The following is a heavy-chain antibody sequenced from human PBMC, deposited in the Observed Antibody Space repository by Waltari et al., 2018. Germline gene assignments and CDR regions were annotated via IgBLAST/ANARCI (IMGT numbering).Heavy chain of an antibody. CDR2: IIPIFGTA. CDR3: AWMESTEDAFDI. V-gene: IGHV1-69*13. CDR1: GGPFSSYA. D-gene: IGHD4-17*01. Sequence: QVQLVQSGAEVTKPGSSVKVSCKASGGPFSSYAISWVRQAPGQGLEWMGRIIPIFGTANYAQKFQGRVTITADKSTSTAYMELSSQRSEDTAVYYCAWMESTEDAFDIWGQGTMVTVSS. J-gene: IGHJ3*02.